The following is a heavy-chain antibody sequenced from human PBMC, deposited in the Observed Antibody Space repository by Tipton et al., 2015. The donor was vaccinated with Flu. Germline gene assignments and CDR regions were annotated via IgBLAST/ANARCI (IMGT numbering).Heavy chain of an antibody. V-gene: IGHV4-34*01. Sequence: LRLSCAVYGGSFSGYYWSWIRQPPGKGLEWIGEINHSGSTNYNPSLKSRVTISVDTSKNQFSLKLSSVTAADTAVYYCASQYSGSWYAAFDIWGQGTMVTVSS. CDR1: GGSFSGYY. CDR2: INHSGST. CDR3: ASQYSGSWYAAFDI. D-gene: IGHD6-13*01. J-gene: IGHJ3*02.